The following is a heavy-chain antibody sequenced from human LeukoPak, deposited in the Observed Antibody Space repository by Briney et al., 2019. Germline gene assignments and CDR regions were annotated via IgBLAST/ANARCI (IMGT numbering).Heavy chain of an antibody. CDR2: IKQDGSEK. J-gene: IGHJ4*02. V-gene: IGHV3-7*03. D-gene: IGHD2-2*01. CDR1: GFTFSSYW. CDR3: ARGIVVVPAAIPY. Sequence: GGSPRLSCAASGFTFSSYWMSWVRQAPGKGLEWVANIKQDGSEKYYVDSVKGRFTISRDNAKNSLYLQMNSLRAEDTAVYYCARGIVVVPAAIPYWGQGTLVTVSS.